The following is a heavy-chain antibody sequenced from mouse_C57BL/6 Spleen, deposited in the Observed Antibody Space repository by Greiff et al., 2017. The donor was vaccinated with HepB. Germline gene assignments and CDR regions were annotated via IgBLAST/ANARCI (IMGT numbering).Heavy chain of an antibody. V-gene: IGHV5-2*01. J-gene: IGHJ1*03. CDR1: EYEFPSHD. CDR3: ARHEVYYGSSYWYFDV. Sequence: EVMLVESGGGLVQPGESLKLSCESNEYEFPSHDMSWVRKTPEKRLELVAAINSDGGSTYYPDTMERRFIISRDNTKKTLYLQMSSLRSEDTALYYCARHEVYYGSSYWYFDVWGTGTTVTVSS. CDR2: INSDGGST. D-gene: IGHD1-1*01.